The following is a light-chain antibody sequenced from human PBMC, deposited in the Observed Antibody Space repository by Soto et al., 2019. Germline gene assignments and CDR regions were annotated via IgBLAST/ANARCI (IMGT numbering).Light chain of an antibody. Sequence: DIQMTPSPSSLSASVGDRVTITCRASQSISSYLNWYQQKPAKAPKLLIYAASSLQSGVPSRFSGSGSGTDSTLTITSLQPEDFATYYCQHSYSTSRPCGQGTKVDIK. V-gene: IGKV1-39*01. CDR3: QHSYSTSRP. CDR2: AAS. J-gene: IGKJ1*01. CDR1: QSISSY.